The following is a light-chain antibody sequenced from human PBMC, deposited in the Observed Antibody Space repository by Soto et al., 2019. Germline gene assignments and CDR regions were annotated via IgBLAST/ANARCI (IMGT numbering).Light chain of an antibody. CDR3: QQNDDLPLT. CDR2: DSY. J-gene: IGKJ4*01. V-gene: IGKV1-33*01. Sequence: DIHMTQSPSSLSASVGDRVTITCQASQDIRNYLHWYQQKPGKAPKLLIFDSYNLEAGVPSRFSGSGSGTDFTFTINSLQPEDIGTYYCQQNDDLPLTFGGGTKVDIK. CDR1: QDIRNY.